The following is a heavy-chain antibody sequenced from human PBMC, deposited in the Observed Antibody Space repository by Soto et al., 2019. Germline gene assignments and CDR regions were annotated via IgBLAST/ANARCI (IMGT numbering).Heavy chain of an antibody. D-gene: IGHD4-17*01. V-gene: IGHV3-33*01. CDR2: IWYAGSNK. Sequence: QVQLVESGGGVVQPGRSLRVSCAASGFTFSSYGMHWVRQDPGKGLEWVAVIWYAGSNKYYADSVKGRITISRDNSKNTLNLQMNSLRADNTAVYYCARPYGYPMHSAFDIWGQGTMVTVSS. J-gene: IGHJ3*02. CDR3: ARPYGYPMHSAFDI. CDR1: GFTFSSYG.